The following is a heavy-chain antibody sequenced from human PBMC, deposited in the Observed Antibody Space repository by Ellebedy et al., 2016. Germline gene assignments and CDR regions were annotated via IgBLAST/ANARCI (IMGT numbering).Heavy chain of an antibody. CDR1: GFTVSSNY. V-gene: IGHV3-53*01. J-gene: IGHJ6*02. D-gene: IGHD3-3*01. Sequence: GGSLRLXCAASGFTVSSNYMSWVRQAPGKGLEWVSVIYSGGSTYYADSVKGRFTISRDNSKNTLYLQMNSLRAEDTAVYYCARVLGGAGIYYYYYGMDVWGQGTTVTVSS. CDR3: ARVLGGAGIYYYYYGMDV. CDR2: IYSGGST.